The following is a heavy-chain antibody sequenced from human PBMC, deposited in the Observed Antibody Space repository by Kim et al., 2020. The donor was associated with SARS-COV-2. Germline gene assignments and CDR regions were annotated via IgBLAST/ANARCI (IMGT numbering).Heavy chain of an antibody. J-gene: IGHJ4*02. CDR2: IRRRADGGTT. D-gene: IGHD5-18*01. CDR1: GLAFNNDW. V-gene: IGHV3-15*01. CDR3: ARFGYRYSVDD. Sequence: GGSLRLSCAASGLAFNNDWMSWLRQAPGKGLEWVGHIRRRADGGTTDYATSVKGRFTISRDDSEDTLYLQMNSLKTEDTAVYYCARFGYRYSVDDWGQGT.